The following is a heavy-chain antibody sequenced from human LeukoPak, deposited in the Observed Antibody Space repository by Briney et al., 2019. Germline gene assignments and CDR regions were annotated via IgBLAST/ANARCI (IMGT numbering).Heavy chain of an antibody. Sequence: GGSLRLSCAASEFTFSHYAMHWVRQAPGKGLEWVAVISYDGSNKYYADSVKGRFTISRDNSKNTLYLQTNSLRTDDTAVYYCARGLVSGSQRGYFDYWGHGALVTVSS. CDR3: ARGLVSGSQRGYFDY. J-gene: IGHJ4*01. D-gene: IGHD1-26*01. CDR1: EFTFSHYA. CDR2: ISYDGSNK. V-gene: IGHV3-30-3*01.